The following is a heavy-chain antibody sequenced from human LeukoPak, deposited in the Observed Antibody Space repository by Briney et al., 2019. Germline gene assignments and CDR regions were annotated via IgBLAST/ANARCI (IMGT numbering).Heavy chain of an antibody. J-gene: IGHJ4*02. CDR3: AKDIFAAIAAAGPDY. CDR1: GFTFSSYA. D-gene: IGHD6-13*01. V-gene: IGHV3-30*02. CDR2: IRYDGSNK. Sequence: GGSLRLSCAASGFTFSSYAMSWVRQAPGKGLEWVAFIRYDGSNKYYADSVKGRFTISRDNSKNTLYLQMNSLRAEDTAVYYCAKDIFAAIAAAGPDYWGQGTLVTVSS.